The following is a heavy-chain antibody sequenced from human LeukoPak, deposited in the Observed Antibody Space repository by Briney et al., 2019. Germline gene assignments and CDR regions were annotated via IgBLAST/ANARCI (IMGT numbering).Heavy chain of an antibody. V-gene: IGHV4-34*01. CDR1: GGSFSGYY. CDR3: ARGLMVSLSFSYYYGMDV. Sequence: SETLSLTCAVYGGSFSGYYWSWIRQPPGKGLEWIGEINHSGSTNYNPSLKSRVTISVDTSKNQFSLKLSSVTAADTAVYYCARGLMVSLSFSYYYGMDVWGQGTTVTVSS. CDR2: INHSGST. J-gene: IGHJ6*02. D-gene: IGHD5-18*01.